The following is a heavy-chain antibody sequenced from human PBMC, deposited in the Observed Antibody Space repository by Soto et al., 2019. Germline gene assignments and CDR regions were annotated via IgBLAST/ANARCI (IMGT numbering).Heavy chain of an antibody. CDR2: ISGSGGST. D-gene: IGHD6-13*01. CDR1: GVTVSSYA. J-gene: IGHJ6*02. V-gene: IGHV3-23*01. CDR3: AKEPEWIAEDSYGMDV. Sequence: GGSLRLSCAASGVTVSSYAMSWVRQAPGKGLEWVSAISGSGGSTYYADSVKGRFTISRDNSKNTLYLQMNSLRAEDTAVYYCAKEPEWIAEDSYGMDVWGQGTTVPVSS.